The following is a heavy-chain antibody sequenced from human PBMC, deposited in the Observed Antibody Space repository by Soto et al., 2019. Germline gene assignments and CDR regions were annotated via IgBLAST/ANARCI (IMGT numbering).Heavy chain of an antibody. CDR3: ARDPILIYDSTEGYYFDY. CDR2: ISTYNGDT. CDR1: GYTFTRSG. J-gene: IGHJ4*02. D-gene: IGHD3-22*01. Sequence: ASVKVSCKASGYTFTRSGISWVRQAPGQGLEWMGWISTYNGDTNYAQTFQGRVTMTTDTSTSTVHMEVRSLRAEDTAVYYCARDPILIYDSTEGYYFDYWGQGTLVTVSS. V-gene: IGHV1-18*01.